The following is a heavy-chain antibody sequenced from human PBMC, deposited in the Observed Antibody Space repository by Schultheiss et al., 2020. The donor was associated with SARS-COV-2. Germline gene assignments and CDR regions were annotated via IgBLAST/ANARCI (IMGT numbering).Heavy chain of an antibody. CDR3: ARRDGYNYYFDY. CDR1: GGSISSSSYY. J-gene: IGHJ4*02. D-gene: IGHD5-24*01. CDR2: IYYSGNT. Sequence: SQTLSLTCTVSGGSISSSSYYWGWIRQPPGKGLEWIGSIYYSGNTNYNPSLKSRVTISVDTSKNQFSLKLSSVTAADTAVYYCARRDGYNYYFDYWGQGTLVTVSS. V-gene: IGHV4-39*07.